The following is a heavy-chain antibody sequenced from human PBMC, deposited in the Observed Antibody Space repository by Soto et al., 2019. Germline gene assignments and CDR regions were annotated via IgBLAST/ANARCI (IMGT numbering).Heavy chain of an antibody. J-gene: IGHJ4*02. V-gene: IGHV4-38-2*02. CDR2: IFSSGST. CDR3: AREGSYSAYNFAHGIQLWSFDF. CDR1: GYPISSGYY. D-gene: IGHD5-12*01. Sequence: SETLSLTCAVSGYPISSGYYWGWIRQSPGKGLEWIGRIFSSGSTSFNPSLESRVAMSVDTSKNHFSLNLSSVTAADMAVYYCAREGSYSAYNFAHGIQLWSFDFWGQGALVTVSS.